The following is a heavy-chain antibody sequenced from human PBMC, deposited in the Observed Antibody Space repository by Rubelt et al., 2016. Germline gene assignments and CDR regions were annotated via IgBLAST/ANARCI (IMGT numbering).Heavy chain of an antibody. V-gene: IGHV3-30*03. D-gene: IGHD1-20*01. CDR2: ISYDGSNK. CDR1: GFTVSSSY. CDR3: ARGVTGSYFDY. J-gene: IGHJ4*02. Sequence: VQLVESGGGLVQPGGSLRLSCAASGFTVSSSYMSWVRQAPGKGLEWVALISYDGSNKYYADSVKGRFTISRDNSKSTLFLQMNSLRGEDTAVYYCARGVTGSYFDYWGQGTLVTVSS.